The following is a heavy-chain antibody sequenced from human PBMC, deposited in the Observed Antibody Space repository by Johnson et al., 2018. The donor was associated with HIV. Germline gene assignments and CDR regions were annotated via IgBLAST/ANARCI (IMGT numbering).Heavy chain of an antibody. V-gene: IGHV3-33*01. Sequence: QVQLVESGGGVVQPGRSLRLSCAASGFTFSSYGMHWVRQAPGKGLEWVAVIWYDGSNKYYVDSVKGRFTISRDNAKNSLYLQMNSLRAEDAAVYYCARALLIAARPVGAFDIWGQGTMVTVSS. J-gene: IGHJ3*02. CDR3: ARALLIAARPVGAFDI. D-gene: IGHD6-6*01. CDR2: IWYDGSNK. CDR1: GFTFSSYG.